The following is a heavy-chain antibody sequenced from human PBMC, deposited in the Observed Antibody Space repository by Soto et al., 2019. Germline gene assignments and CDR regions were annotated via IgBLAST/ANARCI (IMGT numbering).Heavy chain of an antibody. Sequence: QVQLVQSGAEVKKPGASVKVSCKASGYTFSSYYVHWVRQAPGLGLEWMGIINPTAGATTYAQKSQGRVTMTRDTPTSKVYMELSSLRSEDTAVYNSARGGVESIYGMDVWRQGTTVTVSS. CDR1: GYTFSSYY. CDR3: ARGGVESIYGMDV. CDR2: INPTAGAT. V-gene: IGHV1-46*01. D-gene: IGHD3-3*01. J-gene: IGHJ6*02.